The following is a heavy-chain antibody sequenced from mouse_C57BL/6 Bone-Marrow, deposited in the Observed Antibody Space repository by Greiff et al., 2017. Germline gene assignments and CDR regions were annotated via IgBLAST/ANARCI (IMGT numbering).Heavy chain of an antibody. D-gene: IGHD4-1*01. CDR1: GFTFSSYA. V-gene: IGHV5-4*01. CDR2: ISDGGSYT. Sequence: DVHLVESGGGLVKPGGSLKLSCAASGFTFSSYAMSWVRQTPEKRLEWVATISDGGSYTYYPDNVKGRFTISRDNAKNNLYLQMSHLKSEDTAMYYCARGSNWDVAYWGQGTLVTVSA. CDR3: ARGSNWDVAY. J-gene: IGHJ3*01.